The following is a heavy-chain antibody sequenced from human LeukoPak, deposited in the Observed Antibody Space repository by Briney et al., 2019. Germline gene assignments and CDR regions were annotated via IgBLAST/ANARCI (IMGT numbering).Heavy chain of an antibody. J-gene: IGHJ6*02. Sequence: PSETLSLTCTVSGGSISSGGYYWGWIRQPPGKGLEWIGSIYYSGSTYFNPSLKSRVTISVDMSKNHFSLKLSSVTAAETAVYYCASLHLTYYGMDVWGPGTTVTVSS. CDR2: IYYSGST. CDR3: ASLHLTYYGMDV. CDR1: GGSISSGGYY. V-gene: IGHV4-39*02.